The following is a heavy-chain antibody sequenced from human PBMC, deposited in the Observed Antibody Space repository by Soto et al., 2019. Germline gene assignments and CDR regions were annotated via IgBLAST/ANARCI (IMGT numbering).Heavy chain of an antibody. CDR1: GFTFSSYA. CDR2: ISGSGGST. J-gene: IGHJ4*02. V-gene: IGHV3-23*01. CDR3: AKDHFSFLQQHADDY. Sequence: GGSLRLSCAASGFTFSSYAMSWVRQAPGKGLEWVSAISGSGGSTYYADSVKGRFTISRDNSKNTLYLQMNSLRAEDTAVYYRAKDHFSFLQQHADDYWGQGTLVTVSS. D-gene: IGHD6-13*01.